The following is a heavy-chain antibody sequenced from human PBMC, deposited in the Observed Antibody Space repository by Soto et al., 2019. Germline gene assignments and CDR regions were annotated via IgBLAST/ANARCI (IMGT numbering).Heavy chain of an antibody. CDR1: GVSFISYA. J-gene: IGHJ6*02. CDR2: IIPIFGTA. V-gene: IGHV1-69*01. D-gene: IGHD3-10*01. Sequence: SVKVTCTAAGVSFISYASIWVRRAPGQGLEWMGGIIPIFGTANYAQKFQGRVTITADESTSTAYMELSSLRSEDTAVYYCARFGQDLGSVYGMDVWGQGTTVTVSS. CDR3: ARFGQDLGSVYGMDV.